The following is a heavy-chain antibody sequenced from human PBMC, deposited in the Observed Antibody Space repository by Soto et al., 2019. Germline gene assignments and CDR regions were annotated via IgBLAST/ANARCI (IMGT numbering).Heavy chain of an antibody. D-gene: IGHD3-22*01. Sequence: PSETLSLTCTVSGGSISSGDYYWSWIRQPPGKGLEWIGYIYYSGSTYYNPSLKSRVTISVDTSKNQFSLKLSSVTAADTAVYYCARTYYYDSSGVTFDYWGQGTLVTVSS. CDR2: IYYSGST. CDR1: GGSISSGDYY. CDR3: ARTYYYDSSGVTFDY. J-gene: IGHJ4*02. V-gene: IGHV4-30-4*01.